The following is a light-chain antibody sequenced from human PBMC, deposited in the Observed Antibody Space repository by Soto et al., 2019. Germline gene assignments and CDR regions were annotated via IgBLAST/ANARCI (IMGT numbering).Light chain of an antibody. CDR3: QQYDSYLGT. V-gene: IGKV1-5*01. Sequence: DIQMTQSPSTLSASVGDRVTITCRASQSISSWLAWYQQKPGKAPKLLIYDASSLESGVPSRFRVLGSQTELTLTSGSRQPDCYATYYCQQYDSYLGTFGQGTKVDIK. CDR1: QSISSW. J-gene: IGKJ1*01. CDR2: DAS.